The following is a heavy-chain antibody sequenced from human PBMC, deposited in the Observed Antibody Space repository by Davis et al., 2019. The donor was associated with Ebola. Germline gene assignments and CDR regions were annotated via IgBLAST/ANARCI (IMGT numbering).Heavy chain of an antibody. D-gene: IGHD3-10*01. CDR3: AKDVLLWFGELLYSSYYYMDV. J-gene: IGHJ6*03. Sequence: GESLKISCAASGFTFSSYAINWVRQAPGKGLEWVSAISGSGGSTYYADSVKGRFTISRDNSKNTLYLQMNSLRAEDTAVYYCAKDVLLWFGELLYSSYYYMDVWGKGTTVTVSS. CDR1: GFTFSSYA. V-gene: IGHV3-23*01. CDR2: ISGSGGST.